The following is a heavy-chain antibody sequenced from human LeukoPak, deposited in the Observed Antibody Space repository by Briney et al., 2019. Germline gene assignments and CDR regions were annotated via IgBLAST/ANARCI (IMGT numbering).Heavy chain of an antibody. CDR3: ARRAWIQLW. V-gene: IGHV4-59*01. Sequence: SETLSLTCTVSGGSISGSYWSWIRQLPGKGLEWIAYIYYSGSTTNYNPSLKSRVTISVDMSKNQFSLRLNSVTAADTAVYYCARRAWIQLWWGQGTLVTVSS. J-gene: IGHJ4*02. D-gene: IGHD5-18*01. CDR2: IYYSGSTT. CDR1: GGSISGSY.